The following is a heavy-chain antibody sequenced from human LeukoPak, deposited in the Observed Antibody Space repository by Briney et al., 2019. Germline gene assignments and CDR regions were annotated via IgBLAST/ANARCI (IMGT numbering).Heavy chain of an antibody. Sequence: ASVKVSCKASGYTFTGYYMHWVGQAPGQGLEWMGWINPNSGGTNYAQKFQGRVTMTRDTSISTAYMELSRLRSDDTAVYYCARDGVGYYDSSGYYYFQHWGQGTLVTVSS. V-gene: IGHV1-2*02. CDR1: GYTFTGYY. CDR3: ARDGVGYYDSSGYYYFQH. J-gene: IGHJ1*01. CDR2: INPNSGGT. D-gene: IGHD3-22*01.